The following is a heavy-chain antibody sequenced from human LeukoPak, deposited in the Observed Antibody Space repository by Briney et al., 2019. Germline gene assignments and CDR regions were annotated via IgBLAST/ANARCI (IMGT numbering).Heavy chain of an antibody. CDR3: ASSTQDYYYYMDV. J-gene: IGHJ6*03. CDR1: GFTFSSYG. CDR2: IRYDGSNK. V-gene: IGHV3-30*02. Sequence: PGGSLRLSCAASGFTFSSYGMHWVRQAPGKGLEWVAFIRYDGSNKYYADSVKGRFTISRDNSKNTLYLQMNSLRAEDTAVYYCASSTQDYYYYMDVCGKGTTVTVSS.